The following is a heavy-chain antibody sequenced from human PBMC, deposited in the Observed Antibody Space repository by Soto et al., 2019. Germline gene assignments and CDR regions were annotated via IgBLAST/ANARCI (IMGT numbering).Heavy chain of an antibody. V-gene: IGHV3-23*01. CDR3: AKRYCSGGSCSQTGDY. J-gene: IGHJ4*02. CDR1: GFTFSSYA. D-gene: IGHD2-15*01. CDR2: ISGSGGST. Sequence: EVQLLESGGGLVQPGGSLRLSCAASGFTFSSYAMSWVRQAPGKGLEWVSAISGSGGSTYYADSVKGRFTISRDNSKNTLYLQMNSLRAEDTAVYYCAKRYCSGGSCSQTGDYWGQGTLVTVSS.